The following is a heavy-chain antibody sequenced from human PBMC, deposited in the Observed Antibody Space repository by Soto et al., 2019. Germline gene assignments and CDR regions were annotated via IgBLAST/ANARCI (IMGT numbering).Heavy chain of an antibody. J-gene: IGHJ6*02. CDR1: GGSISSYY. D-gene: IGHD3-10*01. CDR2: IYYSGST. V-gene: IGHV4-59*12. Sequence: KTSETLSLTCTVSGGSISSYYWSWIRQPPGKGLEWIGYIYYSGSTNYNPSLKSRVTISVDTSKNQFSLKLSSVTAADTAVYYCARENYYGSGDDGMDVWGQGTTVTVSS. CDR3: ARENYYGSGDDGMDV.